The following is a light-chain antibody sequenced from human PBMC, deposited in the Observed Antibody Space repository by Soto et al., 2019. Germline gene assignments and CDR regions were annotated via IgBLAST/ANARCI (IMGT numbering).Light chain of an antibody. V-gene: IGKV1-39*01. Sequence: DIQMTQSPSSLSPSVGDRVTITCRASQNIGNYLNWYQQKPGKAPKLLIYGASDLQSGVASRFSGSGSGADFTLTIRSLQPDDFATYYCQQSYSTPRTFGQGTKVEV. CDR1: QNIGNY. CDR3: QQSYSTPRT. CDR2: GAS. J-gene: IGKJ1*01.